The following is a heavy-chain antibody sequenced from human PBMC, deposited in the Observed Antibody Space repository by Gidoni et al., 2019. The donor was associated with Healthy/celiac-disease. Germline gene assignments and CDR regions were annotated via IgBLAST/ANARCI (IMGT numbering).Heavy chain of an antibody. D-gene: IGHD3-10*01. CDR2: IYTRGST. CDR3: ARGRGDYYGSGMQYGMDV. J-gene: IGHJ6*02. Sequence: QVQLQESGPGLVQPSETLSLTCTASGGSISSSYWSWIRQPAGKGLEWIGRIYTRGSTNYNPSLKSRVTMSVDTSKNQFSLKLSSVTAADTAVYYCARGRGDYYGSGMQYGMDVWGQGTTVTVSS. CDR1: GGSISSSY. V-gene: IGHV4-4*07.